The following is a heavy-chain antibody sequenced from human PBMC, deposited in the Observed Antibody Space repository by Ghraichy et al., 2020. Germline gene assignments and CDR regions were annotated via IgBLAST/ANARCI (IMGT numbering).Heavy chain of an antibody. CDR3: ARGTVNLDY. V-gene: IGHV2-70*11. CDR1: GFSLSTSGMC. CDR2: IDLDDDK. J-gene: IGHJ4*02. Sequence: SGPTLVKPTQTLTLTCIFSGFSLSTSGMCVNWIRQPPGKALEWLARIDLDDDKYYSPSLKTRLTISKDTSKNQVVLTMTNMDPVDTATYYCARGTVNLDYWGQGTLVTVSS. D-gene: IGHD4-17*01.